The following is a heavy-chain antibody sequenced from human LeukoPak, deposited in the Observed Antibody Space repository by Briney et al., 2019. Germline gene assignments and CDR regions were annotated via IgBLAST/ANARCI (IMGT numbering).Heavy chain of an antibody. CDR2: IWYDGSNK. V-gene: IGHV3-33*01. D-gene: IGHD3-22*01. Sequence: GRSLRLSCAASGFTFSSYGMHWVRQAPGKGREWVAVIWYDGSNKYYADSVKGRFTISRDNSKNTLYLQMNSLRAEDTAVYYCARDQIYYYDSSGVTPLDYWGQGTLVTVS. CDR3: ARDQIYYYDSSGVTPLDY. J-gene: IGHJ4*02. CDR1: GFTFSSYG.